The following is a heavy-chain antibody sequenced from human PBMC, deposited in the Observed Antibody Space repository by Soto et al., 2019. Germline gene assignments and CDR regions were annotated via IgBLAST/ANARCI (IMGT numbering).Heavy chain of an antibody. CDR3: ARQIRGLTPNWFDP. CDR2: INQDGSEK. Sequence: EMQLVESGGGLVQPGGSLRLSCGVSGFTFGSFWMGWVRQAPGKGLEWVANINQDGSEKYYVDSVKGRFTISRDNPSNSIYLQMDTLRVEDTAVYFCARQIRGLTPNWFDPWGQGTLVSVSS. J-gene: IGHJ5*02. CDR1: GFTFGSFW. V-gene: IGHV3-7*01.